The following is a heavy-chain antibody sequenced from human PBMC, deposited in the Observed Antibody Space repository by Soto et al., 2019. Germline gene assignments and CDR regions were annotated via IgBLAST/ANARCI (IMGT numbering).Heavy chain of an antibody. J-gene: IGHJ4*02. Sequence: SQTLSLTRAISGDSVSSNSAAWNWIRQSPSRGLEWLGRTYYRSKWYNDYAVSVKSRITINPDTSKNQFSLQLNSVTPEDTAVYYCARDRPPSVSYSSSSAFDYWSQGTLVTVSS. D-gene: IGHD6-6*01. CDR1: GDSVSSNSAA. CDR3: ARDRPPSVSYSSSSAFDY. V-gene: IGHV6-1*01. CDR2: TYYRSKWYN.